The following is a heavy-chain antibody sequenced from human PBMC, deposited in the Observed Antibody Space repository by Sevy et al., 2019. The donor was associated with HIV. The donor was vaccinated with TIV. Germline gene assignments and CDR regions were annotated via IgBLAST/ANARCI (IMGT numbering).Heavy chain of an antibody. CDR3: ATHGGYRYESLLDD. V-gene: IGHV1-2*02. Sequence: ASVNVSCKASGYTFSDHFIHWVRQAPGQGLEWMGWINRNSCDTKYAQNFHGRVTLTRDTSISSGYMELTSLRSDDTAVYYCATHGGYRYESLLDDWGQGTLVTVSS. CDR1: GYTFSDHF. J-gene: IGHJ4*02. CDR2: INRNSCDT. D-gene: IGHD5-18*01.